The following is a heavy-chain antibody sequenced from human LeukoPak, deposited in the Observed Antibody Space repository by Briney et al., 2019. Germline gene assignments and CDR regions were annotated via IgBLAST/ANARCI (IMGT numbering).Heavy chain of an antibody. D-gene: IGHD3-10*01. CDR3: ATKSVSGDPFDY. CDR2: ISSSSSYI. Sequence: PGGSLRLSCAASGFTFSRNSMNWVRQAPGKGLEWVSSISSSSSYIYYADSVKGRFTISRDNAKNSLYLQMNSLRAEDTAVYYCATKSVSGDPFDYWGQGTLVTVSS. V-gene: IGHV3-21*01. CDR1: GFTFSRNS. J-gene: IGHJ4*02.